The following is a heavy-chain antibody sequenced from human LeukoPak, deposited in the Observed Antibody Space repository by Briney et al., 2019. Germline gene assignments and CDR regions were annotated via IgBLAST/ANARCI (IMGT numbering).Heavy chain of an antibody. J-gene: IGHJ3*02. Sequence: GGSLRLSCAASGFYFSGYEMNWVRQAPGKGLEWVSYISSSGNTIYYADSVKGRFTISRDNAKNSLYLQMNSLRAEDTAVYFCARTKTLTIRPFDIWGQGTMVTVPS. V-gene: IGHV3-48*03. CDR1: GFYFSGYE. CDR2: ISSSGNTI. CDR3: ARTKTLTIRPFDI. D-gene: IGHD3-10*01.